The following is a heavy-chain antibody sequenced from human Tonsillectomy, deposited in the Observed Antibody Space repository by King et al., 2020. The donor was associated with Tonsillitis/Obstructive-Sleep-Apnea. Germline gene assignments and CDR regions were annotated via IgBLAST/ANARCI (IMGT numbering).Heavy chain of an antibody. CDR2: LSYDGNNK. Sequence: VQLVESGGGVVQPGRSLRLSCAVSGFTLRSYAMHWVRQAPGKGLEWVALLSYDGNNKYYADSVEGRFTISRDNSKNTLYVQMNSLRTEDTAVYYCARGGGDGYNSFDYWGQGTLVTVSS. CDR3: ARGGGDGYNSFDY. V-gene: IGHV3-30*04. J-gene: IGHJ4*02. CDR1: GFTLRSYA. D-gene: IGHD5-24*01.